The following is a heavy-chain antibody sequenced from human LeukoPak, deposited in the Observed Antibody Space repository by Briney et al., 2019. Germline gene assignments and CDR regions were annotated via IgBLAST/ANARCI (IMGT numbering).Heavy chain of an antibody. CDR1: GYSLSRVYY. CDR3: ARMSTSCGYYFDY. D-gene: IGHD2-2*01. Sequence: SETLALTCAVSGYSLSRVYYWGWIRQPPGGGVEWIGRIYHSGNTYYTQSLKRRVTISVDTSKNQFSLKLSSVTAADTAVYYCARMSTSCGYYFDYWGQGTLVTVSS. J-gene: IGHJ4*02. CDR2: IYHSGNT. V-gene: IGHV4-38-2*01.